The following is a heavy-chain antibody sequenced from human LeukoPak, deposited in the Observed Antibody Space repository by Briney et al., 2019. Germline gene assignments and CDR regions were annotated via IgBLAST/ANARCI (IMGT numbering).Heavy chain of an antibody. V-gene: IGHV3-23*01. J-gene: IGHJ5*02. Sequence: GSLRHSCAASGFTFSNYAMSWVRQAPGKGLEWVSTISGSGGSTYYADSVKGRFTISRDTSKNTLYLQMNSLRAEDTAVYYCAKTGAVAPLNWFDPWGQGTLVTVSS. D-gene: IGHD6-19*01. CDR1: GFTFSNYA. CDR2: ISGSGGST. CDR3: AKTGAVAPLNWFDP.